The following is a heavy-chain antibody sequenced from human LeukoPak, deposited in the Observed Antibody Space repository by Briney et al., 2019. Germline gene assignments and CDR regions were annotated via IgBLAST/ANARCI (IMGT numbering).Heavy chain of an antibody. Sequence: GGSLRLSCAASGFTFSSYEMNWVRQAPGKGLEWVSYISSSGNTIYDADSVKGRFTISRANAKNSLYLQMNSLRAEDTAVYYCARDRNYDGAFDMWGQGTMVTVSS. CDR1: GFTFSSYE. D-gene: IGHD3-3*01. V-gene: IGHV3-48*03. CDR2: ISSSGNTI. CDR3: ARDRNYDGAFDM. J-gene: IGHJ3*02.